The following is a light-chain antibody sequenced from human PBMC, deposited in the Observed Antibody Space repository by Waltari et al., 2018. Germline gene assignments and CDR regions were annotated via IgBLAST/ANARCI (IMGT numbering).Light chain of an antibody. J-gene: IGKJ1*01. Sequence: DIQMTQSPSTLSASVGDRVTITCRASQSVSNWLAWYQQKPGKAPNLLIYKASSLESGVPSRFSGSGSGTEFTLTISSLQPDDFATYYCQQYNDDPRTFGQGTEVEFK. CDR1: QSVSNW. CDR2: KAS. CDR3: QQYNDDPRT. V-gene: IGKV1-5*03.